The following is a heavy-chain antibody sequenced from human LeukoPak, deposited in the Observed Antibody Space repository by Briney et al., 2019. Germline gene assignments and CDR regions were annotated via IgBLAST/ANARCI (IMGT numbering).Heavy chain of an antibody. V-gene: IGHV3-74*01. J-gene: IGHJ6*03. CDR3: TRPLVYYYYMDV. CDR2: INSDGSST. Sequence: GGSLRLSCAASGFTFSSYWMHWVRQAPGKGLVWVSRINSDGSSTSYADSVKGRFTISRDNAKNTLYLQMNSLRAEDTAVYYCTRPLVYYYYMDVWGKGTTVTVSS. CDR1: GFTFSSYW. D-gene: IGHD2-8*02.